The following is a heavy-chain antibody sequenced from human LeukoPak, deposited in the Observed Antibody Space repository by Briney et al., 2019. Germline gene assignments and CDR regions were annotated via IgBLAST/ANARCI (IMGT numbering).Heavy chain of an antibody. D-gene: IGHD5-18*01. CDR3: ARSYPDGRFYFDY. CDR2: IIPIFGTA. J-gene: IGHJ4*02. CDR1: GGTFSSYA. Sequence: ASVKVSCKASGGTFSSYAISWVRQAPGQGLEWMGGIIPIFGTANYAQKFQGRVTITADESTSTAYMELSSLRSEDTAVYYCARSYPDGRFYFDYWGQGTLVTVSS. V-gene: IGHV1-69*13.